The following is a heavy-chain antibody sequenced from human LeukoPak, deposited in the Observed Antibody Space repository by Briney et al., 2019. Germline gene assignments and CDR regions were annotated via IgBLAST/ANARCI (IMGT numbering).Heavy chain of an antibody. CDR1: GGSISSSSNW. Sequence: SETLSLTCAVSGGSISSSSNWWSWVRQPPGKGLEWIGEILHTGSTNYNPSLKTRLTMSVDKPKNQFSLRLGSVTAADSAVYYCIYGGNSGDWLYWGQGTLVTVSS. CDR3: IYGGNSGDWLY. J-gene: IGHJ4*02. CDR2: ILHTGST. D-gene: IGHD4-23*01. V-gene: IGHV4-4*02.